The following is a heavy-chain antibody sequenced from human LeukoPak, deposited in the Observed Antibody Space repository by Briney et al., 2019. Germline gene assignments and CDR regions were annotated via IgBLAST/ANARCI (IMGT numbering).Heavy chain of an antibody. Sequence: SETLPLTCAIYGGSFSGYYWSWIRQPPGRGLEWIGDINRSGSTTYNPSLKTRVTMSVDTSRNQFSLRLSSVTAADTAVYYCARGVYGDYVAYGMDVWGQGTTVTVSS. CDR2: INRSGST. CDR1: GGSFSGYY. CDR3: ARGVYGDYVAYGMDV. V-gene: IGHV4-34*01. D-gene: IGHD4-17*01. J-gene: IGHJ6*02.